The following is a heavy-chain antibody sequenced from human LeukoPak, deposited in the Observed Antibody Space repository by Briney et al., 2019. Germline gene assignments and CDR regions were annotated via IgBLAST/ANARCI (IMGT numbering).Heavy chain of an antibody. V-gene: IGHV3-43*02. CDR2: IKSDGGKT. CDR1: GFTFHAFE. Sequence: GGSLRLSCAASGFTFHAFEMHWVRQAPGKGLEWVSLIKSDGGKTDYADSVRGRFTISRDNGKNSLYLQMNSLRSEDTALYYCATWAFYHGLDVWGQGTTVTVAS. J-gene: IGHJ6*02. D-gene: IGHD1-26*01. CDR3: ATWAFYHGLDV.